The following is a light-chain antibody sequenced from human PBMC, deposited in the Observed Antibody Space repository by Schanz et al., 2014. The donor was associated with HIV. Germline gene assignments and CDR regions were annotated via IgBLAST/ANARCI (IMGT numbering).Light chain of an antibody. Sequence: QSALTQPASVSGSPGQSITISCTGTSSDIGIYNYVSWYQQHPGKVPKLMIYDVNNRPSGVSNRFSGSKSGNTASLTVSGLQAEDEGDYFCSSYEGNNILVFGGGTKLTVL. CDR2: DVN. J-gene: IGLJ3*02. CDR1: SSDIGIYNY. V-gene: IGLV2-14*03. CDR3: SSYEGNNILV.